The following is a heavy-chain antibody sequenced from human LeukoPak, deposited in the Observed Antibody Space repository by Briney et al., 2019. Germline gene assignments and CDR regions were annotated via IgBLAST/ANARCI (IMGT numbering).Heavy chain of an antibody. CDR1: GFTFKGYA. Sequence: GSLRLSCAASGFTFKGYAMSWVRPAPGKGLEWVWAISTSGGSTYYADSVKGRFTISRDNSKNKLYLQMIRLRDDDTAVYYCAKEALQSLRYSYISNFDYWGQGTLVTVSS. J-gene: IGHJ4*02. D-gene: IGHD5-18*01. CDR3: AKEALQSLRYSYISNFDY. CDR2: ISTSGGST. V-gene: IGHV3-23*01.